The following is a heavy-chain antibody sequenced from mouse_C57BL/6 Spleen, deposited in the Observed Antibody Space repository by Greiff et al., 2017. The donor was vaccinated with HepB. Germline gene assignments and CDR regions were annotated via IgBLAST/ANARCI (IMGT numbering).Heavy chain of an antibody. D-gene: IGHD3-2*02. J-gene: IGHJ4*01. Sequence: EVQVVESGGGLVQPGGSLKLSCAASGFTFSDYYMYWVRQTPEKRLEWVAYISNGGGSTYYTDTVKGRFTISRDNAKNNLYLQMSRLKSEDTAMYYCGRQLSGYYAMDYWGQGASVTVSS. V-gene: IGHV5-12*01. CDR2: ISNGGGST. CDR1: GFTFSDYY. CDR3: GRQLSGYYAMDY.